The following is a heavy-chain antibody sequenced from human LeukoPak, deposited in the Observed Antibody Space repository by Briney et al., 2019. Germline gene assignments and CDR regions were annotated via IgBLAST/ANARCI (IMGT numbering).Heavy chain of an antibody. CDR3: ARTDEKRLAGSASYFRGRPINY. Sequence: NPSETLSLTCTVSGGSISSGDYYWSWIRQPPGKGLEWIGYIYYSGSTNYNPSLESRVTVSIDTSKNQFSLKLTSVTAADTAVYYCARTDEKRLAGSASYFRGRPINYWGQGALVTVSS. D-gene: IGHD3-10*01. CDR2: IYYSGST. J-gene: IGHJ4*02. CDR1: GGSISSGDYY. V-gene: IGHV4-30-4*01.